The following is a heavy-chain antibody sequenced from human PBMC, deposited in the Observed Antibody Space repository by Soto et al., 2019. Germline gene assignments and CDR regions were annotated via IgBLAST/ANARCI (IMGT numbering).Heavy chain of an antibody. CDR2: ISYDGSNK. V-gene: IGHV3-30-3*01. D-gene: IGHD2-15*01. CDR1: GFTFSSYA. Sequence: QVQLVESGGGVVQPGRSLRLSCAASGFTFSSYAMHWVRQAPGKGLEWVAVISYDGSNKYYADSVKGRFTISRDNSKNALYLQMNSLRAEDTAVYYCARDSKGKGVGRGWFDPWGQGTLVTVSS. J-gene: IGHJ5*02. CDR3: ARDSKGKGVGRGWFDP.